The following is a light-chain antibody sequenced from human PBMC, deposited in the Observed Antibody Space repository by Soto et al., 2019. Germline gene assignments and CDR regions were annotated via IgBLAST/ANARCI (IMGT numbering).Light chain of an antibody. V-gene: IGKV3-15*01. CDR3: QQYNKRPPLT. Sequence: EIVMTQSPATLSVSPGERGTISCRASQSVRSKLAWYQQRPGQAPRLLIYGASTRATGIPVRFSGSGSGTEFPLTISSLQSKDFAVYYCQQYNKRPPLTFGGGTKVEIK. CDR2: GAS. CDR1: QSVRSK. J-gene: IGKJ4*01.